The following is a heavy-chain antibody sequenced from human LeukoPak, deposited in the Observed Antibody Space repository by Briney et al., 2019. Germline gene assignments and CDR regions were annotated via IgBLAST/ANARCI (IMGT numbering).Heavy chain of an antibody. V-gene: IGHV4-39*01. J-gene: IGHJ6*02. CDR1: GGSISSSTYY. CDR3: ARLYYYYGLDV. CDR2: KYYSGNS. Sequence: SETLSLTCTVSGGSISSSTYYWGWIRQPPGKGLELIGSKYYSGNSYYNPSLKSRVSISVDTSKNQSSLKLSSATAADTAVYYCARLYYYYGLDVWGQGTTVTVSS.